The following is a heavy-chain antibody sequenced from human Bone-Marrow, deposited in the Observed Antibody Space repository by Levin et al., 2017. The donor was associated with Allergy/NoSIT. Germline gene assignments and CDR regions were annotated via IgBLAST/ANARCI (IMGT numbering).Heavy chain of an antibody. V-gene: IGHV3-30*02. CDR3: AKAEVAFDL. Sequence: GESLKISCAASGFTFSSYAMYWLRQAPGKGLEWVALIAYDGRKKQFADSVGGRFTISRDNSKNTLYLEMNNLQIEDTAVYYCAKAEVAFDLWGQGTLVTVSS. CDR1: GFTFSSYA. CDR2: IAYDGRKK. D-gene: IGHD3-3*02. J-gene: IGHJ4*02.